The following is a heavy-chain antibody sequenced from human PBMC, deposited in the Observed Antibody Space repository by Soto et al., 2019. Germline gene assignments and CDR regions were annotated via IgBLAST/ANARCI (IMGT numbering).Heavy chain of an antibody. CDR3: ASPLTVVVAGPDAFDI. J-gene: IGHJ3*02. CDR2: INHSGST. CDR1: GGSFSGYY. Sequence: SETLSLTCAVYGGSFSGYYWSWIRQPPGKGLEWIGEINHSGSTNYNPSLKSRVTISVDTSKNQFSLKLSSVTAADTAVYYCASPLTVVVAGPDAFDIWGQGTMVTVSS. V-gene: IGHV4-34*01. D-gene: IGHD2-15*01.